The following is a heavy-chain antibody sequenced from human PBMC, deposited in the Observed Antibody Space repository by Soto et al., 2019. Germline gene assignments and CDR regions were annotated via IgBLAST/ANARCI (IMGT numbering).Heavy chain of an antibody. CDR2: IYYSGST. J-gene: IGHJ5*02. Sequence: SETLSLTCTVSGGSISSYYWSWIRQPPGKGLEWIGYIYYSGSTNYIPSLKSRVTISVDTSKNQFSLKLSSVTAADTAVYYCARDIGCSGGSCYPNNPSNWFDPWGQGTLVTVSS. D-gene: IGHD2-15*01. CDR3: ARDIGCSGGSCYPNNPSNWFDP. CDR1: GGSISSYY. V-gene: IGHV4-59*01.